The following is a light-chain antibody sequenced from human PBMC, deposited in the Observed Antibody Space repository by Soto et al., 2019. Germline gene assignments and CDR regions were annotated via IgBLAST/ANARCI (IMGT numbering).Light chain of an antibody. Sequence: DIQMTQSPSFVSASVGDRVTITCRASQAVSTWLAWYQQKPGDAPKLLIYAASTLQSGVPSRFSGSGSGTDFTLTISSLQPEDFATYYCQQSYSIPYTFGQGTK. J-gene: IGKJ2*01. CDR1: QAVSTW. CDR2: AAS. V-gene: IGKV1-12*01. CDR3: QQSYSIPYT.